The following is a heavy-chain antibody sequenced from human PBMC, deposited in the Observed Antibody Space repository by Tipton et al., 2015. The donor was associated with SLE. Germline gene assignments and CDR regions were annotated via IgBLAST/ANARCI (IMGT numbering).Heavy chain of an antibody. Sequence: QLVQSGAEVKKSGESLKISCQTSGYNFSSNWIGWVRQMPGKGLEWMGIIYPGDSGTKYSPSFQGQVTISADKSISTAYLQWSSLKASDTAIYYCARHYGSPGYYYGMDVWGQGTTVTVSS. D-gene: IGHD3-10*01. V-gene: IGHV5-51*01. CDR1: GYNFSSNW. CDR2: IYPGDSGT. CDR3: ARHYGSPGYYYGMDV. J-gene: IGHJ6*02.